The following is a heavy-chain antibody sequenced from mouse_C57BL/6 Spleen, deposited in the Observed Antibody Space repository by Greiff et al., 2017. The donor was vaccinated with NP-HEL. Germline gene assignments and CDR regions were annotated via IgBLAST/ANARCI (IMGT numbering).Heavy chain of an antibody. CDR1: GYTFTDYY. Sequence: EVQLQQSGPELVKPGASVKISCKASGYTFTDYYMNWVKQSHGKSLEWIGDINPNNGGTSYNQKFKGKATLTVDKSSSTAYMELRSLTSEDSAVYYCAREAYGSRYFDVWGTGTTVTVSS. CDR3: AREAYGSRYFDV. CDR2: INPNNGGT. D-gene: IGHD2-2*01. V-gene: IGHV1-26*01. J-gene: IGHJ1*03.